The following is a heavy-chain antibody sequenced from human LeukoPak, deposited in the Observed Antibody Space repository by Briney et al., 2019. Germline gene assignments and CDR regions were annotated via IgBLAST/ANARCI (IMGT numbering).Heavy chain of an antibody. CDR3: AVGMERHCYYYYMDV. CDR1: GGTFSSYA. D-gene: IGHD1-1*01. V-gene: IGHV1-69*06. Sequence: SVKVSCKASGGTFSSYAISWVRQAPGQGLEWMGRIIPIFGTANYAQKFQGRVTITADKSTSTAYMELSSLRSEDTAVYYCAVGMERHCYYYYMDVWGKGTTVTVSS. CDR2: IIPIFGTA. J-gene: IGHJ6*03.